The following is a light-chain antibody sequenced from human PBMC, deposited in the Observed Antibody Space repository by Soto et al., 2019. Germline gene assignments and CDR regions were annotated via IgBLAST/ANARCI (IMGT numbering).Light chain of an antibody. CDR1: SSDVGDYNY. J-gene: IGLJ1*01. CDR3: SSYSSNTSLRYV. V-gene: IGLV2-14*01. Sequence: QSALTQPASVSGSPGQSITISCTGASSDVGDYNYVSWHQQNPGKAPKLMVYEVSNRPSGVSDRFSGSKSGNTASLTISGLQTEDEADYYCSSYSSNTSLRYVFGTGTKVTVL. CDR2: EVS.